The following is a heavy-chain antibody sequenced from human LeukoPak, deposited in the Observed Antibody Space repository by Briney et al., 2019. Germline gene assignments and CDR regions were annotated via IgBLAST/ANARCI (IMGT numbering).Heavy chain of an antibody. CDR2: ISYDGSNK. D-gene: IGHD2-15*01. J-gene: IGHJ6*02. CDR1: GFTFSSYA. V-gene: IGHV3-30-3*01. Sequence: PGGSLRLSCAAPGFTFSSYAMHWVRQAPGKGLEWVAVISYDGSNKYYADSVKGRFTISRDNSKNTLYLQMNSLRAEDTAVYYCARDSPAYCSGGSCFSGGMDVWGQGTTVTVSS. CDR3: ARDSPAYCSGGSCFSGGMDV.